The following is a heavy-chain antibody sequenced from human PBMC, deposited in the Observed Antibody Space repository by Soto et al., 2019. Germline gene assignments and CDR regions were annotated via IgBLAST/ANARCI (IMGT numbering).Heavy chain of an antibody. CDR3: ARDQQQLGYAFDI. V-gene: IGHV3-30-3*01. CDR2: ISHDGSNK. CDR1: GFTFSSYA. D-gene: IGHD6-13*01. Sequence: QVQLVESGGGVVQPGRSLRLSCAASGFTFSSYAMHWVRQAPGKGLEWVAVISHDGSNKYYADSVKGRFTISRDNSKNTLYLQMNSLRAEDTAVYYCARDQQQLGYAFDIWGQGTMVTVSS. J-gene: IGHJ3*02.